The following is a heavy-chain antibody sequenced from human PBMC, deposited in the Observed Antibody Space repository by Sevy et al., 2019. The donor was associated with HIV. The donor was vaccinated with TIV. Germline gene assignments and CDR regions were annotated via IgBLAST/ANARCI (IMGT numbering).Heavy chain of an antibody. J-gene: IGHJ4*02. D-gene: IGHD4-17*01. V-gene: IGHV3-30*03. CDR1: GFIFSRYG. CDR3: ARSPSDYGDYAVGY. Sequence: GGSLRLSCAASGFIFSRYGMHWVRQAPGKGLKLVAVISYDGGNIYYSDSVKGRFTISRDNSKNTLSLQMKSLRTEDTAVYYCARSPSDYGDYAVGYWGQGTLVTVSS. CDR2: ISYDGGNI.